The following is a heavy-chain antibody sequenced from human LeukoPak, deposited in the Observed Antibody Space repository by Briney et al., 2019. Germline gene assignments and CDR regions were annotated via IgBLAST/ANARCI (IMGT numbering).Heavy chain of an antibody. CDR2: ISTRDNTI. CDR3: ARDNDVGVIAVVDFDY. CDR1: GFTFSDYY. V-gene: IGHV3-11*04. J-gene: IGHJ4*02. D-gene: IGHD3-22*01. Sequence: GGSLRLSCTASGFTFSDYYMSWIRQTPGKGLEWLSYISTRDNTIQYADSVKGRFTISRDNAKNSLYLQMKSLRAEDTAVYYCARDNDVGVIAVVDFDYWGQGTLVTVSS.